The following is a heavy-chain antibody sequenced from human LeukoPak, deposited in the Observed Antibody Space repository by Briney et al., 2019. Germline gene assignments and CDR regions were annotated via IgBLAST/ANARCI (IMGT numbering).Heavy chain of an antibody. V-gene: IGHV4-31*03. CDR2: IYYSGST. Sequence: PSQTLSLTCTVSGGSISSGGYYWSWIRQHPGKGPEWIGYIYYSGSTYYNPSLKSRVTISVDTSKNQFSLKLSSVTAADTAVYYCARGGVVVVAAMRTSTLDPWGQGTLVTVSS. D-gene: IGHD2-15*01. J-gene: IGHJ5*02. CDR1: GGSISSGGYY. CDR3: ARGGVVVVAAMRTSTLDP.